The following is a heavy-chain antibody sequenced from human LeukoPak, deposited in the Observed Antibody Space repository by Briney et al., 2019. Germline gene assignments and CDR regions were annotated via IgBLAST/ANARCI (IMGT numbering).Heavy chain of an antibody. J-gene: IGHJ4*02. Sequence: SETLSLTCTVSGGSISSGGYFWSWIRQPPGRGLEWIGYIYHSGSTYYNPSLKSRVTISVDRSKNQFSLKLSSVTAADTAVYYCASSPSSGWYYFDYWGQGTLVTVSS. D-gene: IGHD6-19*01. CDR3: ASSPSSGWYYFDY. V-gene: IGHV4-30-2*01. CDR1: GGSISSGGYF. CDR2: IYHSGST.